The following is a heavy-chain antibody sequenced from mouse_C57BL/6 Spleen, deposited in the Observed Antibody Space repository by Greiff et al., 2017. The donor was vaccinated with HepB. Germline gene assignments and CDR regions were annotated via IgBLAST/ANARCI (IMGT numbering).Heavy chain of an antibody. V-gene: IGHV1-53*01. J-gene: IGHJ2*01. CDR1: GYTFTSYW. D-gene: IGHD1-1*01. Sequence: QVQLQQSGTELVKPGASVKLSCKASGYTFTSYWMHWVKQRPGQGLEWIGNINPSNGGTNYNEKFKSKATLTVDKSSSTAYMQLSSLTSEDSAVYYCAREGIITTVLDYWGQGTTLTVSS. CDR2: INPSNGGT. CDR3: AREGIITTVLDY.